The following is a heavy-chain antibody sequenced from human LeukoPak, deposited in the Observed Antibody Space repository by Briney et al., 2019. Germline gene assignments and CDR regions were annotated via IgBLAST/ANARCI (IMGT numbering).Heavy chain of an antibody. Sequence: GGSLRLSCAASGFTFSNDWMTWVRQAPGKGLEWVANIKRDGSEKYYVDSVKGRFTFSRDNAKNSVYLQMNNLRAEDTAVYYCARPFRHWGQGTLVTVSS. V-gene: IGHV3-7*03. CDR1: GFTFSNDW. CDR2: IKRDGSEK. CDR3: ARPFRH. J-gene: IGHJ4*02.